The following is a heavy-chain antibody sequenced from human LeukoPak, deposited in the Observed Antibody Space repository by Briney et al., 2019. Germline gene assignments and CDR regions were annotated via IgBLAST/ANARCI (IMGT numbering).Heavy chain of an antibody. Sequence: SETLSLTCTVSGGSISSSYWSWIRQPAGKGLEWIGRIYTNGGINYNPSLKSRVTISFDKSQNQLSLRLNSVTAADTAVYYCAKTRSSPSWFDPWGQGTLVTVSS. CDR2: IYTNGGI. CDR1: GGSISSSY. J-gene: IGHJ5*02. V-gene: IGHV4-4*07. CDR3: AKTRSSPSWFDP.